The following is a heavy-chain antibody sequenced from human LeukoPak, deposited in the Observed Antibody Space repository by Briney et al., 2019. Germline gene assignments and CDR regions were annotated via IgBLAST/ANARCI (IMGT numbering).Heavy chain of an antibody. CDR2: ISGSGDKT. V-gene: IGHV3-23*01. Sequence: GGSLRLSCSTSGFTFSTYAISWVRQDPAGGLEGVSAISGSGDKTFHADSVKGRFTPSRDNSKNTLSLQMSSLRVEDSAVYFCAKDTSAWWYHRAYMNVWGTGTTVTVSS. J-gene: IGHJ6*03. CDR3: AKDTSAWWYHRAYMNV. D-gene: IGHD2-15*01. CDR1: GFTFSTYA.